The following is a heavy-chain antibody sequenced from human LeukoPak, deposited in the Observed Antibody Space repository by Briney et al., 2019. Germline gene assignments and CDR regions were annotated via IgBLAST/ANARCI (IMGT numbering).Heavy chain of an antibody. CDR3: ARQDSSAYYFDY. CDR2: IYYSGST. CDR1: GGSVSSGNYY. V-gene: IGHV4-39*01. J-gene: IGHJ4*02. Sequence: SETLSLTCTVSGGSVSSGNYYWSWIRQPPGKGLEWIGSIYYSGSTYYNPSLKSRVTISVDTSKNQFSLKLSSVTAADPAVYYCARQDSSAYYFDYWGQGTLVTVSS. D-gene: IGHD3-22*01.